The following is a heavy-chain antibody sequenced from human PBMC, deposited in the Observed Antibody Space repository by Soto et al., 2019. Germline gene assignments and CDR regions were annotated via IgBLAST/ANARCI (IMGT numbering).Heavy chain of an antibody. CDR2: VSPPFRTS. V-gene: IGHV1-69*01. Sequence: QVQLVQSGAEVKKPGSSVKVSCKTSGVSFNNNGIGWVRQAPGHGLEWMGGVSPPFRTSNYARKFQGRISITADASTGTVNMELSSLTSEDTAQYYCARVLYYGSGSYYPYGMDVWGKGTKVTVSS. CDR3: ARVLYYGSGSYYPYGMDV. J-gene: IGHJ6*04. CDR1: GVSFNNNG. D-gene: IGHD3-10*01.